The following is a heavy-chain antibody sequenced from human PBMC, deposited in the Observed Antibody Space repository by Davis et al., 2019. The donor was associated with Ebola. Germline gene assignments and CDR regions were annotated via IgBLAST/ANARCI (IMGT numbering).Heavy chain of an antibody. V-gene: IGHV5-51*01. CDR1: GYSFISYW. Sequence: KVSCKGFGYSFISYWIGWVRQMPGKGLEWMGIIYPDDSDTTYSPSFQGQITISADRSISTAYLQWTSLKASDTAMYYCALLPYRSTWNDGFDIWGQGTLVTVSS. CDR3: ALLPYRSTWNDGFDI. D-gene: IGHD1-1*01. CDR2: IYPDDSDT. J-gene: IGHJ3*02.